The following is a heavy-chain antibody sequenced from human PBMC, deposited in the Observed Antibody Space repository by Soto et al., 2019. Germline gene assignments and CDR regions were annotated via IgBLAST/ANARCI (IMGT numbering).Heavy chain of an antibody. V-gene: IGHV3-23*01. CDR1: GFTFSSYS. D-gene: IGHD5-12*01. CDR2: ISGSGGST. Sequence: GGSLRLSCAASGFTFSSYSMSWVRQAPGKGLEWVSAISGSGGSTYYADSVKGRFTISRDNSKNTLYLQMNSLRAEDTAVYYCAKDPVATRRGGFDYWGQGTLVTVSS. CDR3: AKDPVATRRGGFDY. J-gene: IGHJ4*02.